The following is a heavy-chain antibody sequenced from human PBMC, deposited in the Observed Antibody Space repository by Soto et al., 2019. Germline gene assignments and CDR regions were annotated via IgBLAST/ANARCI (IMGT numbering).Heavy chain of an antibody. CDR1: GYTFTSYA. V-gene: IGHV1-3*01. CDR3: ARDPWDCSSTSCQGYWFDP. Sequence: ASVKVSCKASGYTFTSYAMHWVRQAPGQRLEWMGWINAGNGNTKYSQKFQGRVTITRDTSASTAYMELSSLRSEDTAVYYCARDPWDCSSTSCQGYWFDPWGQGTLVTVSS. J-gene: IGHJ5*02. D-gene: IGHD2-2*01. CDR2: INAGNGNT.